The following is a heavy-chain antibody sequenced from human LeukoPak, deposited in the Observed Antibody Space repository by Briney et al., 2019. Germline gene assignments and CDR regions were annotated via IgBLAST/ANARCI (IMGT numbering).Heavy chain of an antibody. J-gene: IGHJ4*02. CDR2: INPSDGST. Sequence: ASVKVSCKASGYTFTSYYMHWVRQAPGQGLEWMGIINPSDGSTSYAQKFQGRVTMTRDTSTSTVYMELSSLRSEDTAVYYCARDCSGGSCYGSLDYWGQGTLVTVSS. V-gene: IGHV1-46*01. CDR1: GYTFTSYY. D-gene: IGHD2-15*01. CDR3: ARDCSGGSCYGSLDY.